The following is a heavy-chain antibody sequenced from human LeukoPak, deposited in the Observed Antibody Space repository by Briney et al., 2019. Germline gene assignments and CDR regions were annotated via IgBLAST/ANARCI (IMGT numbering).Heavy chain of an antibody. CDR3: TQQWLVLGAFDI. CDR2: ISGSGGST. V-gene: IGHV3-23*01. CDR1: GFTFRSYA. D-gene: IGHD6-19*01. Sequence: PGGSLRLSCAVSGFTFRSYAMSWVRQAPGKGLEWVSAISGSGGSTYYADSVKGRFTISRDNSKNTLYLQMNSLRAEDTAVYYCTQQWLVLGAFDIWGQGTMVTVSS. J-gene: IGHJ3*02.